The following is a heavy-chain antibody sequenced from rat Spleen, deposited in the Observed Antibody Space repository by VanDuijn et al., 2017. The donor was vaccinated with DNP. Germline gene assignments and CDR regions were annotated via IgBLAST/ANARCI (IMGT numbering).Heavy chain of an antibody. Sequence: QVQLKESGPGLVQPPRTLSLTCTVSCSSLPRFNVHWVRPPPRKGLEWMGRLQSDGNTDYNSVLKSRLSISRDTSKSQVFLKMDSVQTEDTAMYFCARSQGYYYDGSYYPFAYWGQGILITVSS. CDR1: CSSLPRFN. V-gene: IGHV2-27*01. CDR2: LQSDGNT. CDR3: ARSQGYYYDGSYYPFAY. J-gene: IGHJ3*01. D-gene: IGHD1-12*02.